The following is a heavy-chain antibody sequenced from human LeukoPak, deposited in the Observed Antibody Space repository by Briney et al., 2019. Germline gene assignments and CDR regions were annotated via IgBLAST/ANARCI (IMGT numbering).Heavy chain of an antibody. D-gene: IGHD3-9*01. Sequence: GGSLRLSCAASGFTVSSNYMSWVRQAPGKGLEWVSVIYSGGSTYYADSVKGRFTISRDNSKNTLYLQMNSLRAEDTAVYYCARYDILTGNGPWGQGTLATVSS. CDR3: ARYDILTGNGP. CDR1: GFTVSSNY. CDR2: IYSGGST. J-gene: IGHJ5*02. V-gene: IGHV3-66*01.